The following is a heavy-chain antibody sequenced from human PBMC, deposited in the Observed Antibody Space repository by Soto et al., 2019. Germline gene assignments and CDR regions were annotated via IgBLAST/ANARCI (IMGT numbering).Heavy chain of an antibody. CDR3: ARGLKRLPYNWFDP. D-gene: IGHD1-1*01. Sequence: PSETLSVTCAVYGGSFSGYYWSWIRQPPGKGLEWIGEINHSGSTNYNPSLKSRVTISVDTSKNQFSLKLSSVTAADTAVYYCARGLKRLPYNWFDPWGQGTLVT. CDR2: INHSGST. CDR1: GGSFSGYY. J-gene: IGHJ5*02. V-gene: IGHV4-34*01.